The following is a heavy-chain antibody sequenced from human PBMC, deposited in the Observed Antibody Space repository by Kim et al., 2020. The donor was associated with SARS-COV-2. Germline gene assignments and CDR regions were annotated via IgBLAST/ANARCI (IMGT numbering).Heavy chain of an antibody. D-gene: IGHD6-6*01. J-gene: IGHJ4*02. CDR1: GFTFSSYA. CDR2: ISYDGSNK. CDR3: ARYGSSSN. V-gene: IGHV3-30-3*01. Sequence: GGSLRLSCAASGFTFSSYAMHWVRQAPGKGLEWVAVISYDGSNKYYADSVKGRFTISRDNSKNTLYLQMNSLRAEDTAVYYCARYGSSSNWGQGTLVTVSS.